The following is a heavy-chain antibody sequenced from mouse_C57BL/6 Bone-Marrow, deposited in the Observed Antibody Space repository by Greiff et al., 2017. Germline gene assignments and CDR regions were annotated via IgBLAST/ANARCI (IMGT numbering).Heavy chain of an antibody. J-gene: IGHJ3*01. CDR3: AGVYGNYGFAY. CDR2: IHPSDSDT. CDR1: GYTFTSYW. Sequence: QVHVKQPGAELVKPGASVKVSCKASGYTFTSYWMHWVKQRPGQGLEWIGRIHPSDSDTNYNQKFKGKATLTVDKSSSTAYMQLSSLTSEDSAVYYCAGVYGNYGFAYWGQGTLVTVSA. V-gene: IGHV1-74*01. D-gene: IGHD2-1*01.